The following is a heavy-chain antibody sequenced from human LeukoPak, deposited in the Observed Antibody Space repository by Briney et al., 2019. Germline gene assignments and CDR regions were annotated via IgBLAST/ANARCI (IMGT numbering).Heavy chain of an antibody. D-gene: IGHD1-26*01. Sequence: GGSLRLSCAASGFTFSSYSMNWVRQAPGKGLEWVSAISGSGGSTYYADSVKGRFTISRDNSKNTLYLQMNSLRAEDTAVYYCAKIGVGATDYWGQGTLVTVSS. J-gene: IGHJ4*02. CDR2: ISGSGGST. CDR1: GFTFSSYS. CDR3: AKIGVGATDY. V-gene: IGHV3-23*01.